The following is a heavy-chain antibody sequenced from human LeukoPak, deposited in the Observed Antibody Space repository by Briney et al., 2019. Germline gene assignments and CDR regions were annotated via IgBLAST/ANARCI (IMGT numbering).Heavy chain of an antibody. D-gene: IGHD1-7*01. CDR2: IYYSGST. Sequence: TSETLSLTCTVSGGSISSYYWSWIRQPPGKGLEWIGYIYYSGSTNYNPSLKSRVTISVDTSKNQFSLKLSSVTAADTAVYYCARARDLRWNYSSAYYGMDVWGQGTTVTVSS. J-gene: IGHJ6*02. V-gene: IGHV4-59*01. CDR3: ARARDLRWNYSSAYYGMDV. CDR1: GGSISSYY.